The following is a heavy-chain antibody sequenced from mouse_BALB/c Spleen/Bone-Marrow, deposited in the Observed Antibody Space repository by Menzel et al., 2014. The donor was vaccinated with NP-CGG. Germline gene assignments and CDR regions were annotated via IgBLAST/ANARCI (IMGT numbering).Heavy chain of an antibody. CDR2: ISDGGSYT. D-gene: IGHD2-12*01. CDR3: ARDYDYAMDY. CDR1: GFTFSDYY. Sequence: EVMLVESGGGLVKPGGSLKLSCAASGFTFSDYYMYWVRQTPEKRLEWVATISDGGSYTYYPDSVKGRFTISRDNAKNNLYLQMSSLKSEDTAMYYCARDYDYAMDYWGQGTSVTVSS. V-gene: IGHV5-4*02. J-gene: IGHJ4*01.